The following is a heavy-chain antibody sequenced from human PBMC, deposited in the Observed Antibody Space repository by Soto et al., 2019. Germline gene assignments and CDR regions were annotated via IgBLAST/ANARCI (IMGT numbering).Heavy chain of an antibody. CDR1: GVSISSTNW. J-gene: IGHJ4*02. CDR3: ARIWSASGGILPDPD. V-gene: IGHV4-4*02. Sequence: QVQLQESGPGLVKPSGTLSLSCAVSGVSISSTNWWSWVRQPPGKGLEWIGEIHHSGGTNYNPSLKGRVTIFVDESKNPVSLILRTVTAADTAVYYCARIWSASGGILPDPDWGRGTLVTVSS. D-gene: IGHD3-16*01. CDR2: IHHSGGT.